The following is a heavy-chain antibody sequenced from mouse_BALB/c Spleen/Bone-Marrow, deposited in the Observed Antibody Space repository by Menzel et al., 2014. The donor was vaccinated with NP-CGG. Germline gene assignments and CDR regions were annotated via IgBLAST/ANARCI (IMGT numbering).Heavy chain of an antibody. D-gene: IGHD2-10*02. V-gene: IGHV7-1*02. CDR3: ARDVGYGNYFVY. CDR1: GFTFSDFY. J-gene: IGHJ3*01. CDR2: SRNKAKYYTT. Sequence: VHLKQSGGGLVQPGDSLRLSCATSGFTFSDFYMEWVRQPPGKRLEWIAASRNKAKYYTTEYSASVKGRFIVSRDTSQSVLYLQMNALRAEDTAIYYCARDVGYGNYFVYWGQGTLVTVSA.